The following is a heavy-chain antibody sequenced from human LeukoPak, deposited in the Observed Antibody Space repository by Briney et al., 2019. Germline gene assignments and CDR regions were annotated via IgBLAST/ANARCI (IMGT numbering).Heavy chain of an antibody. V-gene: IGHV3-7*03. CDR2: IKQDGSDK. CDR3: ARVLSRGGWALDY. D-gene: IGHD6-19*01. J-gene: IGHJ4*02. Sequence: GGSLRLSCAASGFTFSSYWMTWVRQAPGKGLEWVANIKQDGSDKYYVDSVKGRFTISRDNAKNSLYLQMINLRAEDTAVYYCARVLSRGGWALDYWGQGTLVTVSS. CDR1: GFTFSSYW.